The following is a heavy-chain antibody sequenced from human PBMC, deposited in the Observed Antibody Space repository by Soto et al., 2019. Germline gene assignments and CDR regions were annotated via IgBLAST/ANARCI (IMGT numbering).Heavy chain of an antibody. CDR2: IVPFFGRA. CDR1: GGTFSNFA. V-gene: IGHV1-69*01. CDR3: ARSSGGEPIGVIVRGPVFDP. D-gene: IGHD3-3*01. J-gene: IGHJ5*02. Sequence: QVHLVQSGAEVKKPGSSVTVSCKASGGTFSNFAITWVRQAPGQGLEWVGGIVPFFGRADYARKFEGRVTISADASTKIGYLELRGLRPDDTAIYLCARSSGGEPIGVIVRGPVFDPWGQGTLVTVS.